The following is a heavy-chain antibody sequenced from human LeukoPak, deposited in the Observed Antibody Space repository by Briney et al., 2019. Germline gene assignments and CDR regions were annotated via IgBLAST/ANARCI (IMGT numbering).Heavy chain of an antibody. V-gene: IGHV3-48*02. CDR1: GFSFTDYP. CDR3: ATDQRYAFDY. CDR2: IRTTAEGAKYA. J-gene: IGHJ4*02. D-gene: IGHD3-9*01. Sequence: GGSLRLSCATSGFSFTDYPMNWVRQAPWKGLEWISNIRTTAEGAKYAYYADSVKGRVTISRDDGKNTLYLHMNSLRDDDTAVYYCATDQRYAFDYWGQGILVTVSS.